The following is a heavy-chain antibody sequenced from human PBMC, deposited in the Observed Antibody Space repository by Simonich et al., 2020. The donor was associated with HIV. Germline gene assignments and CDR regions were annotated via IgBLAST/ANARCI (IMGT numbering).Heavy chain of an antibody. V-gene: IGHV3-21*05. CDR3: VRESLGLDY. CDR1: GFTFTSHS. J-gene: IGHJ4*02. Sequence: EVQLVEFGGGRVKPGGALRLSCAAYGFTFTSHSMNWVRQAPGTGLEAISKISSSGFSIHYADSVKGRFTISRDNTKNSLYLQMNSLRVEDTAVYFCVRESLGLDYWGQGTLVTVSS. CDR2: ISSSGFSI.